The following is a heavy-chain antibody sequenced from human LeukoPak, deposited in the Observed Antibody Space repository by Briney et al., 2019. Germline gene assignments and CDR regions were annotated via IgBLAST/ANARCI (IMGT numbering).Heavy chain of an antibody. CDR1: GFTFSSYA. CDR3: AREGGWLQFDFFDY. Sequence: PGRSLRLSCAASGFTFSSYAMHWVRQAPGKGLEWVAVISYDGSNKYYADSVKGRFTISRDNSKNTLYLQMNSLRAVDTAVYYCAREGGWLQFDFFDYWGQGTLVTVSS. V-gene: IGHV3-30-3*01. D-gene: IGHD5-24*01. J-gene: IGHJ4*02. CDR2: ISYDGSNK.